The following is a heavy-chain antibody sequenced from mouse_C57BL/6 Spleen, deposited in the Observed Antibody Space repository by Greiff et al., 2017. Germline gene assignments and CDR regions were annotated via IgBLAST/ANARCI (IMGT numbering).Heavy chain of an antibody. J-gene: IGHJ2*01. CDR2: IYPGDGDT. CDR1: GYAFSSYW. Sequence: QVQLQQSGAELVKPGASVKISCKASGYAFSSYWMNWVKQRPGKGLEWIGQIYPGDGDTNYNGKFKGKATLTADKSSSTAYMQLSSLTSEDSAVYFCARWDITTVVASDYWGQGTTLTVSS. CDR3: ARWDITTVVASDY. D-gene: IGHD1-1*01. V-gene: IGHV1-80*01.